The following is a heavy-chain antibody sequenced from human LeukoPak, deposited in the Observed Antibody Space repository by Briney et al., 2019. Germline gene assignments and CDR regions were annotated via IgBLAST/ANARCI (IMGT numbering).Heavy chain of an antibody. V-gene: IGHV1-18*01. CDR3: ARDYSGSYYVYCDY. Sequence: ASVKVSCKASGYTFTSYGISWVRQAPGQGLELMGWISAYNGNTNNAQKLHGRVTMTTDTSTSTAYMELRSLRPDDTAVYYWARDYSGSYYVYCDYWGQGTLVTVSS. CDR1: GYTFTSYG. D-gene: IGHD1-26*01. J-gene: IGHJ4*02. CDR2: ISAYNGNT.